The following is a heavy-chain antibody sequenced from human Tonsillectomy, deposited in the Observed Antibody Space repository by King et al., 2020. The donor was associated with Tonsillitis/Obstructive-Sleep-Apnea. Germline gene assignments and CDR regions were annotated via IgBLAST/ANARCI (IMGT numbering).Heavy chain of an antibody. J-gene: IGHJ3*02. Sequence: VQLVESGGGLIQPGGSLRLSCAASGFTVSSNYMRWVRQAPGKGLEWVSVIYSGGSTYYADSVKGRFTISRDNSKNTLYLQMNSLRAEDTAVYYCARVGLHLGELSPEAFDIWGQGTMVTVSS. V-gene: IGHV3-53*01. CDR3: ARVGLHLGELSPEAFDI. CDR2: IYSGGST. CDR1: GFTVSSNY. D-gene: IGHD3-16*02.